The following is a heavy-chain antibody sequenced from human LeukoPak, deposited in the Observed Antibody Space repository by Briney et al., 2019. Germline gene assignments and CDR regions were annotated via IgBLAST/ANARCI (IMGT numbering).Heavy chain of an antibody. CDR2: ISDSGGST. Sequence: PGGSLRLSCAASGFTFSSYAMSWVPQAPGKGLEWVSAISDSGGSTYYADSVKGRFTISRDNSKNTLYLQMNSLRAEDTAVYYCAKGGGYCSSTSCKTRPFAPWGQGTLVTVPS. CDR1: GFTFSSYA. D-gene: IGHD2-2*01. V-gene: IGHV3-23*01. J-gene: IGHJ5*02. CDR3: AKGGGYCSSTSCKTRPFAP.